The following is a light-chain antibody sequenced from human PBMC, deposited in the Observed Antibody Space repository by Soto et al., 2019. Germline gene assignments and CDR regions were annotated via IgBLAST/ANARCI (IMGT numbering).Light chain of an antibody. CDR2: DGS. CDR3: QQRYSWPLT. J-gene: IGKJ4*01. CDR1: QSLNIY. V-gene: IGKV3-11*01. Sequence: EIVLTQSPATLSLSPGERATLSCRASQSLNIYLAWYQQKPGQAPRLLIYDGSIRATGIPARFSGSGSGTEFTLPISSLEPEDFAVYYCQQRYSWPLTFGGGTEVEIK.